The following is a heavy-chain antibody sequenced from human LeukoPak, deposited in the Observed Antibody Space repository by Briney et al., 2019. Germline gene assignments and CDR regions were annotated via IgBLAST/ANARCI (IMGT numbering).Heavy chain of an antibody. D-gene: IGHD3-10*01. Sequence: GGSLRLSCAASGYSFTSYEMNWGRQAPGGGVEWVSYISSSGSTIYYADSVKGRFTISRDNAKNSLYLQMNSLRAEDTAVYYCARYTGSGSYYNFFYYYGMDVWGQGTTVTVSS. J-gene: IGHJ6*02. CDR1: GYSFTSYE. V-gene: IGHV3-48*03. CDR2: ISSSGSTI. CDR3: ARYTGSGSYYNFFYYYGMDV.